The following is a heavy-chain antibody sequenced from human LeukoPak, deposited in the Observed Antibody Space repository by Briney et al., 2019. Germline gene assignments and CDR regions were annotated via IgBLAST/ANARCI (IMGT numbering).Heavy chain of an antibody. CDR3: ARDGREYSDYGMGV. D-gene: IGHD2/OR15-2a*01. Sequence: PGGSPRLSCTASGFSFGDYGLNWVRQAPGKGLEWVSFIRRETNGGTTEYAASVKGRFSMSRDDSKSIAYLQMNSLKAEDTAVYFCARDGREYSDYGMGVWGQGTTVIVSS. CDR1: GFSFGDYG. V-gene: IGHV3-49*04. J-gene: IGHJ6*02. CDR2: IRRETNGGTT.